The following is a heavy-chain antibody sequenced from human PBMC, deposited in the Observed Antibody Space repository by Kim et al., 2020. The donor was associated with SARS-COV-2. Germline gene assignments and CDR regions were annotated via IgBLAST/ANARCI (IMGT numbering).Heavy chain of an antibody. CDR2: IKSKTDGGRR. J-gene: IGHJ4*02. Sequence: GGSLRLSCTASGFTFSNAWMSWVRQAPGKGLEWVGHIKSKTDGGRRDYAAPVKGRFTISRDDSKNRLNLEMNSLKTEDTAVYYCTTDRDNDSSVLFDWGQGTLVTVSS. CDR3: TTDRDNDSSVLFD. CDR1: GFTFSNAW. D-gene: IGHD3-22*01. V-gene: IGHV3-15*01.